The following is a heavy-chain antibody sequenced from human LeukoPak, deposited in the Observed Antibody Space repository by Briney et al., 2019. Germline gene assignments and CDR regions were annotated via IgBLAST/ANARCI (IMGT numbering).Heavy chain of an antibody. CDR3: ARILIMQQGDDY. D-gene: IGHD6-13*01. CDR1: GYIFTSYY. Sequence: ASVKVSCKASGYIFTSYYMHWVRQAPGQGLEWMGIINPSGGVTSYAQKFQGRVTMTSDTSTSTVYMELSSLRSEDTAVYYCARILIMQQGDDYWGQGTLVTVSS. V-gene: IGHV1-46*01. J-gene: IGHJ4*02. CDR2: INPSGGVT.